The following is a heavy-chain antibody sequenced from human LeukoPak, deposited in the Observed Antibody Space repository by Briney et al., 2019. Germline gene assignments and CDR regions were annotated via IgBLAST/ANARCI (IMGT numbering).Heavy chain of an antibody. Sequence: GRSLRLSCAASGFTFSNYGMHWVRQAPGKGLEWVAVISYDESDKYYADSVKGRFTISRDNSKNTLYLQMNSLRAEDTAVYYCAKVTYSSSWVLSSHFDYWGQGTLVTVSS. V-gene: IGHV3-30*18. D-gene: IGHD6-13*01. J-gene: IGHJ4*02. CDR3: AKVTYSSSWVLSSHFDY. CDR1: GFTFSNYG. CDR2: ISYDESDK.